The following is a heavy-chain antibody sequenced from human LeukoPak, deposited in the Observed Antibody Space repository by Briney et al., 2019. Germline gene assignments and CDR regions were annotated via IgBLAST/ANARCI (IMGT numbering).Heavy chain of an antibody. CDR2: INHSGST. CDR3: ARAPIAGTTGTTRSSGRWFDP. V-gene: IGHV4-39*07. Sequence: PSETLSLTCTVSGGSISSGGYYWSWIRQPPGKGLEWIGEINHSGSTNYNPSLKSRVTISVDTSKNQFSLKLSSVTAADTAVYYCARAPIAGTTGTTRSSGRWFDPWGQGTLVTVSS. CDR1: GGSISSGGYY. J-gene: IGHJ5*02. D-gene: IGHD1-1*01.